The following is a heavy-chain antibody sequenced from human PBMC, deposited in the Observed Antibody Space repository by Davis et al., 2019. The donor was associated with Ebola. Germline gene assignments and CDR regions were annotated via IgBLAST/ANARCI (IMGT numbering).Heavy chain of an antibody. CDR1: RGTFSSYG. D-gene: IGHD4-17*01. Sequence: SVNVSRQASRGTFSSYGISWVRQAPGQGREWMGWISAYNGNTNYAQKLQGRVTMTTDTSTSTAYMELRSLRSDDTAVYYCAKPQTTVTTGWFDPWGQGTLVTVSS. CDR2: ISAYNGNT. CDR3: AKPQTTVTTGWFDP. J-gene: IGHJ5*02. V-gene: IGHV1-18*01.